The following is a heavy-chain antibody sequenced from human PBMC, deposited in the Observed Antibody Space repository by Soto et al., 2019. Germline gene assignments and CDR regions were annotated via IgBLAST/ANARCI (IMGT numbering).Heavy chain of an antibody. V-gene: IGHV3-23*01. J-gene: IGHJ5*02. CDR2: IEGSGATT. CDR1: GFTFSSYD. Sequence: PGGSLRLSCAASGFTFSSYDMSWVRQAPVKGLEWVSTIEGSGATTYYADSVKGRFTISRDNSKNTVYLHMDSLTADGTAVYYCAKNSGWFNTWGQGTLVTVSS. D-gene: IGHD3-10*01. CDR3: AKNSGWFNT.